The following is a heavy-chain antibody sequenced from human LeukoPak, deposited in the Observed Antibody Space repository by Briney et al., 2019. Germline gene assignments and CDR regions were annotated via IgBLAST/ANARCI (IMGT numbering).Heavy chain of an antibody. D-gene: IGHD4-17*01. J-gene: IGHJ4*02. CDR1: GGSFSVYY. Sequence: SSETLSLTCAVYGGSFSVYYWSWIRQPPGKGLEWIGEINHSGSTNYNPSLKSRVTISVDTSKNQFSLKLSSVTAADTAVYYCARGAADYGDYGTDYWGQGTLVTVSS. V-gene: IGHV4-34*01. CDR2: INHSGST. CDR3: ARGAADYGDYGTDY.